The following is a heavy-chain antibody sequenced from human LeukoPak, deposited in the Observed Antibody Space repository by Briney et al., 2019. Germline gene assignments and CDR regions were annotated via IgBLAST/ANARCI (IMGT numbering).Heavy chain of an antibody. Sequence: ASVKVSCKASGYTFNGNYIHWVRQAPGQGLEWMGWINPNNGGTNYAQKFEGRVTMTRDTSISTAYMELSRLTSDDTAAYYCARAGYSSAWYFFDYWGQGTLVTVSS. V-gene: IGHV1-2*02. CDR1: GYTFNGNY. CDR3: ARAGYSSAWYFFDY. CDR2: INPNNGGT. D-gene: IGHD6-13*01. J-gene: IGHJ4*02.